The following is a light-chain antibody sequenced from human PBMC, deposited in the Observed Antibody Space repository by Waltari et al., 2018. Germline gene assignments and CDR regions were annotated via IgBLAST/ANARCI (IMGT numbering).Light chain of an antibody. CDR2: DAS. Sequence: VLTQSVGTLSLSPGERATLSCRASEYVTNDYLAWYQQKPGKAPSLLIYDASIRATGIADRFSGSGSGTDFTLTITRLEPEDFAVYHCQQYGSLPWTFGQGTKLEMK. J-gene: IGKJ1*01. CDR3: QQYGSLPWT. V-gene: IGKV3-20*01. CDR1: EYVTNDY.